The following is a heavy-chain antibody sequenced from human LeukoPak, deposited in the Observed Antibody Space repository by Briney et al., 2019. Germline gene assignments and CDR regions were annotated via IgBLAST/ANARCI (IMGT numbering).Heavy chain of an antibody. CDR1: GFTFRSYW. CDR2: INSDGSAT. CDR3: ARGVYGSGSYSANN. Sequence: GGSLRLSCAASGFTFRSYWMHWVRQAPGKGLVWVSRINSDGSATSYVDSVKGRFTISRDNAKNTLYLQMNSLRAEDTAVYYCARGVYGSGSYSANNWGQGTLVTVSS. D-gene: IGHD3-10*01. J-gene: IGHJ4*02. V-gene: IGHV3-74*01.